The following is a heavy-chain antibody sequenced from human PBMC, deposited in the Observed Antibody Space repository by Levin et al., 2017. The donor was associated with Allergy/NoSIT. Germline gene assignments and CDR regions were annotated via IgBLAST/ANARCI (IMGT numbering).Heavy chain of an antibody. J-gene: IGHJ4*02. V-gene: IGHV3-23*01. CDR3: ATFDYSSYGYYFDY. Sequence: SCAVSGFNFHAYGMTWVRQAPGKGLEWVSTIRGSDDSTYYTDSVKGRFTIPRDSSEDTLYLQMSSLRADDTAVYYCATFDYSSYGYYFDYWGQGTLVTVSS. D-gene: IGHD4-11*01. CDR2: IRGSDDST. CDR1: GFNFHAYG.